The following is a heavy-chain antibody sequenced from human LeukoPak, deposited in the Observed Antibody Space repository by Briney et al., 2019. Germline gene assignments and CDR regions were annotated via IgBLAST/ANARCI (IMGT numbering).Heavy chain of an antibody. D-gene: IGHD3-3*01. J-gene: IGHJ6*02. CDR1: GYTFTSYA. Sequence: ASVKVSCKASGYTFTSYAMHWVRQAPRQRPEWMGWINAGNGNTKYSQKFQGRVTITRDTSASTAYMELSSLRSEDTAVYYCARDLGYYDFWSGYYNYYYYYGMDVWGQGTTVTVSS. CDR2: INAGNGNT. CDR3: ARDLGYYDFWSGYYNYYYYYGMDV. V-gene: IGHV1-3*01.